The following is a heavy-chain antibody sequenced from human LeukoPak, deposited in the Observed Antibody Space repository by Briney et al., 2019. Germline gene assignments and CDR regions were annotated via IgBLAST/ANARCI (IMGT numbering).Heavy chain of an antibody. CDR3: ATRRGYSGYDLGSPNCCHYYIDV. CDR1: GYTFTVYY. J-gene: IGHJ6*03. Sequence: ASVKVSCKVSGYTFTVYYMHWVQQAPGKGLEWVGLVDPEDGETIYAEKFQGRVTITADTSTDTAYMELSSLRSEDTAVYYCATRRGYSGYDLGSPNCCHYYIDVWGKGTTVTVSS. CDR2: VDPEDGET. D-gene: IGHD5-12*01. V-gene: IGHV1-69-2*01.